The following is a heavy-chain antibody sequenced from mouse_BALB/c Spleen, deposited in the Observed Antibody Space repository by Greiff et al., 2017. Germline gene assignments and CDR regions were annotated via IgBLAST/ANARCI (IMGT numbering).Heavy chain of an antibody. CDR2: ISNGGGST. J-gene: IGHJ4*01. D-gene: IGHD1-1*01. Sequence: DVHLVESGGGLVQPGGSLKLSCAASGFTFSSYTMSWVRQTPEKRLEWVAYISNGGGSTYYPDTVKGRFTISRDNAKNTLYLQMSSLKSEDTAMYYCARRGSSPYYAMDYWGQGTSVTVSS. CDR3: ARRGSSPYYAMDY. V-gene: IGHV5-12-2*01. CDR1: GFTFSSYT.